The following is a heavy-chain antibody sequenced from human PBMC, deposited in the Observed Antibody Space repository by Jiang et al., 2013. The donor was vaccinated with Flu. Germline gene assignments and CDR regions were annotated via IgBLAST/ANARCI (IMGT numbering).Heavy chain of an antibody. CDR2: IYPGDSDT. J-gene: IGHJ5*02. CDR1: GYSFTSYW. CDR3: ARHYENTLSGLVTNNWFDP. Sequence: GAEVKKPGESLKISCKGSGYSFTSYWIGWVRQMPGKGLEWMGIIYPGDSDTRYSPSFQGQVTISADKSINTAFLQWSSLKASDTAIYYCARHYENTLSGLVTNNWFDPWGQGTQVTVSS. D-gene: IGHD3/OR15-3a*01. V-gene: IGHV5-51*01.